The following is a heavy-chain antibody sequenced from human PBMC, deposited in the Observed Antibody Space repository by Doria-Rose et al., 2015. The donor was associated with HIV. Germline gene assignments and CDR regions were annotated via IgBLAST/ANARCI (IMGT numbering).Heavy chain of an antibody. CDR1: GVSLSSPGMG. Sequence: SGPVLVKPTGTLTLTCTVSGVSLSSPGMGVGWIRQPPGKALEWLANISSDDERSYKTSLKSGLTISRGTSKSQVSLTMTDMDPVDTATYYCARIKSSRWYHKYYFDFWGQGTLVIVSA. J-gene: IGHJ4*02. CDR3: ARIKSSRWYHKYYFDF. CDR2: ISSDDER. V-gene: IGHV2-26*01. D-gene: IGHD6-13*01.